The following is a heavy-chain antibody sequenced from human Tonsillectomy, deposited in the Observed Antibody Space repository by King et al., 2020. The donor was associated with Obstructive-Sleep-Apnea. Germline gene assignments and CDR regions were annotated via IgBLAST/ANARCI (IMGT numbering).Heavy chain of an antibody. CDR1: GGSISSSNW. D-gene: IGHD3-10*01. V-gene: IGHV4-4*02. CDR2: IYHSGSS. J-gene: IGHJ4*02. Sequence: VQLQESGPGLVKPSGTLSLTCAVSGGSISSSNWWSWVRQPPGKGLEWIGEIYHSGSSNYNPSLRSRVTISVDKSKNQFSLKLSSVTAADTAVYYCARAGAGGSYYFDYWGQGTLVTVSS. CDR3: ARAGAGGSYYFDY.